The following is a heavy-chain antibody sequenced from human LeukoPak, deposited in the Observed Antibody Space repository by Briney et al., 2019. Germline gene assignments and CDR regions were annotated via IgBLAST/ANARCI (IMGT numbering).Heavy chain of an antibody. CDR1: EFTFSIYA. J-gene: IGHJ5*02. V-gene: IGHV3-23*01. CDR3: AKGASPTLAVAGILESDWFYP. Sequence: GGSLRLSCAASEFTFSIYAMSRVRQAPGKGLEWVSAISGSGGSTYYADSVKGRFTISRDNSKNTLYLQMNSLRAEDTAVYYCAKGASPTLAVAGILESDWFYPWGQGTLVTVSS. D-gene: IGHD6-19*01. CDR2: ISGSGGST.